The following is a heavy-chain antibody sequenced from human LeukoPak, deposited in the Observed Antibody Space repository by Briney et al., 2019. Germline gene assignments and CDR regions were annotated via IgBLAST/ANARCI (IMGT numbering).Heavy chain of an antibody. CDR1: GFSVSSNY. Sequence: GGSLRLSCVDSGFSVSSNYLSWVRQAPGKGLEWVSVFYSGGHTYYADSVRGRFTVSRDNSKNTLYLQMNSLRAEDTAAYYCARDQLGGYCTSTNCCTSFYYWGRGTLVTVSS. D-gene: IGHD2-2*02. CDR2: FYSGGHT. J-gene: IGHJ4*02. CDR3: ARDQLGGYCTSTNCCTSFYY. V-gene: IGHV3-53*01.